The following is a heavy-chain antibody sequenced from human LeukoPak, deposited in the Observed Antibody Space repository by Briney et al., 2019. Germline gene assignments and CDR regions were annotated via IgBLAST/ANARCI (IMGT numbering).Heavy chain of an antibody. D-gene: IGHD6-19*01. CDR3: ARETRIAVAHYYMDV. J-gene: IGHJ6*03. V-gene: IGHV1-2*02. CDR1: GYTFTGYY. Sequence: ASVKVSCKASGYTFTGYYMHWVRQAPGQGLEWMGWINPNSGGTNYAQKFQGRVTMTRDTSISTAYMELCRLRSDDTAVYYCARETRIAVAHYYMDVWGKGTTVTISS. CDR2: INPNSGGT.